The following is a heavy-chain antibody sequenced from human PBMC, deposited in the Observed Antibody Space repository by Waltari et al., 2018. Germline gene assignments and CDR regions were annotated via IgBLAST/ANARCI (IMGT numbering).Heavy chain of an antibody. D-gene: IGHD1-26*01. CDR3: ARRRRREGATP. CDR1: GGSFSRYY. J-gene: IGHJ5*02. V-gene: IGHV4-34*01. CDR2: INHSGST. Sequence: QVQLQQWGAGLLKPSETLSLTCAVYGGSFSRYYWSWIRQPPGKGLEWIGEINHSGSTNYNPSLKSRVTISVDTSKNQFSLKLSSVTAADTAVYYCARRRRREGATPWGQGTLVTVSS.